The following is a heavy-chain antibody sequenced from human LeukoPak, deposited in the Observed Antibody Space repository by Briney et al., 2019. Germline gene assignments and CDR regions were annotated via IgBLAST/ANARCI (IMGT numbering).Heavy chain of an antibody. CDR1: GGTFSSYA. CDR3: ARTGYCSGGSCLRFDP. V-gene: IGHV1-69*05. CDR2: IIPIFGTA. Sequence: ASVNVSCKASGGTFSSYAISWVRQAPGQGLEWMGGIIPIFGTANYAQKFQGRVTITTDESTSTAYMELSSLSSEDTAVYYCARTGYCSGGSCLRFDPWGQGTLVTVSS. D-gene: IGHD2-15*01. J-gene: IGHJ5*02.